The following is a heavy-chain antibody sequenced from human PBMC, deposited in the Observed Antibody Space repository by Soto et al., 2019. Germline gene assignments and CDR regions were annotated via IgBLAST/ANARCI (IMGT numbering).Heavy chain of an antibody. J-gene: IGHJ4*02. CDR2: IYHNGNT. CDR1: SGSITGYNW. Sequence: QVQLQESGPGLVKPSGTLSLTCAVSSGSITGYNWWSWVRQSPGKGLEWIGEIYHNGNTNYNPSLKSRVAISVDTPSNQFSLTVNSVSAADTAVYYCARISVIPAAIGFDSWGQGILVTVSS. CDR3: ARISVIPAAIGFDS. V-gene: IGHV4-4*02. D-gene: IGHD2-2*01.